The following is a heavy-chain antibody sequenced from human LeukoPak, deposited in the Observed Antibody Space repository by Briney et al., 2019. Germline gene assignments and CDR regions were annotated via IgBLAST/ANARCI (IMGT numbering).Heavy chain of an antibody. CDR1: GYIFTNYW. D-gene: IGHD6-19*01. V-gene: IGHV5-51*01. Sequence: NRGESLKISCQVSGYIFTNYWIGWVRQMPGKGLESMGIIYPADSDTTYSPSFQGQVTISADKSISTVYLQWSSLKASDTAMYYCARQKDSSGWLGVDYWGQGTLVTVSS. CDR3: ARQKDSSGWLGVDY. CDR2: IYPADSDT. J-gene: IGHJ4*02.